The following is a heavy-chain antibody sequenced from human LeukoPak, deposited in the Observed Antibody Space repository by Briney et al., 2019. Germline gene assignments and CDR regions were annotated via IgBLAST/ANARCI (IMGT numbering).Heavy chain of an antibody. V-gene: IGHV3-23*01. CDR2: ISGSGGST. CDR3: AKGGQYQLLKEFDY. CDR1: GFTFSSYA. D-gene: IGHD2-2*01. J-gene: IGHJ4*02. Sequence: GGSLRLSCAASGFTFSSYAMSWVRQAPGKGLEWVSAISGSGGSTYYADSVKGRLTISRDNSKNTLYLQMNSLRAEDTAVYYCAKGGQYQLLKEFDYWGQGTLVTVSS.